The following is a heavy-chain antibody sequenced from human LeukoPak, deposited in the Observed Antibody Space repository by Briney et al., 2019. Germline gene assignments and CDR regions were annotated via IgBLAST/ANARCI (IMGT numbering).Heavy chain of an antibody. D-gene: IGHD3-10*01. J-gene: IGHJ4*02. CDR1: GFTLSSYW. CDR2: IKQDGSEK. Sequence: GGSLRLSCVASGFTLSSYWMTWVRQAPGKGLEWVANIKQDGSEKYYVDSVKGRFTISRDNAKSSLYLEMNSLRAEDTAVYYCARHGSESYPFDYWGQGTLVTVSS. V-gene: IGHV3-7*01. CDR3: ARHGSESYPFDY.